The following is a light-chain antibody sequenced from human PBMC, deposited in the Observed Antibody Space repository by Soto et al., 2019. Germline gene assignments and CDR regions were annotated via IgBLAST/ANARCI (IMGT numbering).Light chain of an antibody. CDR3: QHRADWTPFT. CDR2: DAS. Sequence: EIVLTQSPSSLSLSPGDRATISCRASETVNDNLAWYHQKPGQAPRVLIYDASTMDTGLPERFTGRGGGTESTLTIDILEPEDAGFDYCQHRADWTPFTFGQGTRLE. CDR1: ETVNDN. V-gene: IGKV3-11*01. J-gene: IGKJ2*01.